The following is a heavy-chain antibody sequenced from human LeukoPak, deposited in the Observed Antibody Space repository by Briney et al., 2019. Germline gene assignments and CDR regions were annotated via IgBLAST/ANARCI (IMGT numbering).Heavy chain of an antibody. Sequence: SETLSLTCTVSGGPISSYYWRWIRQPPGKGLEWIGYIYYSGSTRYNPSLKSRVTISVDTSKNLFSLKLSSVTAADTAVYYCARDRNLWGYDSSGYYLNYMDVWGKGTTVTVSS. CDR3: ARDRNLWGYDSSGYYLNYMDV. CDR2: IYYSGST. D-gene: IGHD3-22*01. J-gene: IGHJ6*03. CDR1: GGPISSYY. V-gene: IGHV4-59*01.